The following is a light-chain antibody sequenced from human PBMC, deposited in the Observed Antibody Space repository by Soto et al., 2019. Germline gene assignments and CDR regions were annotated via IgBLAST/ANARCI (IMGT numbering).Light chain of an antibody. CDR2: TDN. Sequence: QSVLTQPASVSGSPGQSITISCTGTSSDVGSYKLVSWYQQYPGKAPKLIIYTDNKRPPGVSNRFSGSRSSNTASLTISGLQPEDEADYYCCSYGGSTTYVFGTGTKVPS. J-gene: IGLJ1*01. CDR1: SSDVGSYKL. CDR3: CSYGGSTTYV. V-gene: IGLV2-23*01.